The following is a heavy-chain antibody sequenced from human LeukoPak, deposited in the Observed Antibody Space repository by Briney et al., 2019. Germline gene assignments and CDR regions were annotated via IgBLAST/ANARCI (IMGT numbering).Heavy chain of an antibody. CDR2: IGTSGAST. J-gene: IGHJ4*02. CDR1: GFTFSSYA. Sequence: GGSLRLSCAASGFTFSSYAMSWARQAPGKGLEWVSAIGTSGASTYSADSVKGRFTISRDNSKNMLYLQMNSLTAEDTAVYYCAKLKVLTAAAPRGYFDYWGQGTLVTVSS. V-gene: IGHV3-23*01. D-gene: IGHD6-13*01. CDR3: AKLKVLTAAAPRGYFDY.